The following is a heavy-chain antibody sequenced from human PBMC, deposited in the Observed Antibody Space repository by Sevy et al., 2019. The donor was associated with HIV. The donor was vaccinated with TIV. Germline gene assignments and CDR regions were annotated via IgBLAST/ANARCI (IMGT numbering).Heavy chain of an antibody. D-gene: IGHD3-3*01. CDR3: AKDLIFAVGEAFDI. CDR1: GFTFSSYA. J-gene: IGHJ3*02. CDR2: ISGSGGTP. V-gene: IGHV3-23*01. Sequence: GGSLRLSCVASGFTFSSYAMNWVRQAPGKGLEWVSGISGSGGTPYYAVSVKGRFTISRDNSKNMLNLQMNSLRAEDTAFYYCAKDLIFAVGEAFDIWGQGTMVTVSS.